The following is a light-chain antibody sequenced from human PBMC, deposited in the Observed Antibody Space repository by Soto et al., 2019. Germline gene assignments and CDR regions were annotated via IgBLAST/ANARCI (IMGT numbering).Light chain of an antibody. CDR3: QSYDSGLRGYV. V-gene: IGLV1-40*01. J-gene: IGLJ1*01. CDR2: GNN. CDR1: SSNFGAGND. Sequence: QSVLTQPPSVSGAPGQRVIISCTGSSSNFGAGNDVQWYQHLPETAPKLLIFGNNNRPSGVPDRFSGSKSGNSASLAISGLQAEDEADYYCQSYDSGLRGYVFGTGIKVTVL.